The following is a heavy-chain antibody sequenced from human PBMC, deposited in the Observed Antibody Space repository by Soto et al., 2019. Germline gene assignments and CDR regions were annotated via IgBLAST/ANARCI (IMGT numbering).Heavy chain of an antibody. V-gene: IGHV1-69*08. CDR1: GGTFSSYT. CDR2: IIPILGIA. J-gene: IGHJ4*02. CDR3: AREDDY. Sequence: QVQLVQSGAEVKKPGSSVKVSCKASGGTFSSYTISWVRQAPGQGLEWMGRIIPILGIANYAQKFQGRVTITAXXSTSTAYMELSSLRSXXXXXXYCAREDDYWGQGTLVTVSS.